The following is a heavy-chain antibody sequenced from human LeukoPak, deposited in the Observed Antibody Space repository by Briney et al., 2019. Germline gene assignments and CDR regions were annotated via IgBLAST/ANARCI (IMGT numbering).Heavy chain of an antibody. V-gene: IGHV3-48*01. CDR2: ISSSSSTI. J-gene: IGHJ4*02. CDR1: GFTFSSYS. Sequence: GGSLRLSCAASGFTFSSYSMNWVRQAPGKGLEWVSYISSSSSTIYYADSVKGRFTISRDNAKNSLYLQMNSLRAEDTAVYYCARDKDGVVPAASFDYWGQGTLVTVSS. D-gene: IGHD2-2*01. CDR3: ARDKDGVVPAASFDY.